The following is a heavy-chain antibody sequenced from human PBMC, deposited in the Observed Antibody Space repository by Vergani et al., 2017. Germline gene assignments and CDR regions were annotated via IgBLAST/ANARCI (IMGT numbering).Heavy chain of an antibody. V-gene: IGHV3-23*01. J-gene: IGHJ5*02. Sequence: EVQLLESGGGLVQPGGSLRLSCEASGFSFPGYAMSWVRQAPGKGLEWVSSVSGSSATPYYADSVKGRFIISRDNSKNTLHLQMNSLRADDTAVYYCARGNYYGSGTYVDPWGQGTLVTVSS. CDR3: ARGNYYGSGTYVDP. CDR1: GFSFPGYA. CDR2: VSGSSATP. D-gene: IGHD3-10*01.